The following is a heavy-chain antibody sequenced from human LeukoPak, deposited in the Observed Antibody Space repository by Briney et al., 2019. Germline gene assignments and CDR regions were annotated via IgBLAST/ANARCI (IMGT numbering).Heavy chain of an antibody. CDR2: INPSGGST. Sequence: ASVKVSCKASGYTFTSYYMHWVRQAPGQGLEWMGLINPSGGSTSYAQKFQGRVTMTRDISTSTVYMELSSLRSEDTAVYYCARARYYGSGSYYPEGYWGQGTLVTVSS. CDR1: GYTFTSYY. D-gene: IGHD3-10*01. CDR3: ARARYYGSGSYYPEGY. V-gene: IGHV1-46*01. J-gene: IGHJ4*02.